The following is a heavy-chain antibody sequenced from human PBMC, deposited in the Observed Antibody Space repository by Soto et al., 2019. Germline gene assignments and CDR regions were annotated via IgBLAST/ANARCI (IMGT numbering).Heavy chain of an antibody. V-gene: IGHV1-2*04. J-gene: IGHJ4*02. Sequence: QVQLVRSGAEVKKPGASVKVSCKASGYTFTGNYMHWVRQAPGQGFEWMGWINVNSGGTKYAQKFQGWVTMTRDTSISTAYMELSRLRSDDTALYYCARGYKLSLYPQLDYWGQGTLVTVSS. CDR1: GYTFTGNY. CDR3: ARGYKLSLYPQLDY. CDR2: INVNSGGT. D-gene: IGHD3-16*02.